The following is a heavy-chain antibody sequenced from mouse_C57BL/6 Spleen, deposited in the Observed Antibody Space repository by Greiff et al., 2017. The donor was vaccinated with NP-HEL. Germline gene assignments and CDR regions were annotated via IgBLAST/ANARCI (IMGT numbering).Heavy chain of an antibody. Sequence: QVQLQQPGAELVRPGTSVKLSCKASGYTFTSYWMHWVKQRPGQGLEWIGVIDPSDSYTNYNQKFKGKATLTVDTSSSTAYMQLSSLTSEDSAVYYCARNGEYDGRESVYYAMDYWGQGTSVTVSS. D-gene: IGHD2-14*01. V-gene: IGHV1-59*01. CDR3: ARNGEYDGRESVYYAMDY. J-gene: IGHJ4*01. CDR1: GYTFTSYW. CDR2: IDPSDSYT.